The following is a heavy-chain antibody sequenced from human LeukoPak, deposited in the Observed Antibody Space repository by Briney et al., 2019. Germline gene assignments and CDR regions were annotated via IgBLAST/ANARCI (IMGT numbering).Heavy chain of an antibody. CDR2: IIPIFGTA. D-gene: IGHD6-19*01. J-gene: IGHJ1*01. V-gene: IGHV1-69*15. CDR3: ASRIAVAGTQYFQH. CDR1: GGTFSSYA. Sequence: GASVKVSCKASGGTFSSYAISWVRQAPGQGLEWMGKIIPIFGTANYAQKFQGRVTITADESTSTAYMELSSLRSEDTAVYYCASRIAVAGTQYFQHWGQGTLVTVSS.